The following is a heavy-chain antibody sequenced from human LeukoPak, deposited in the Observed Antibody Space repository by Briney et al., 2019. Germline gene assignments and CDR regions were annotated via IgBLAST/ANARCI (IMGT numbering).Heavy chain of an antibody. D-gene: IGHD2-8*01. CDR3: ARDRDGLLSVY. J-gene: IGHJ4*02. CDR2: ISSSSSYI. V-gene: IGHV3-21*01. CDR1: GFTFSSYS. Sequence: GGSLRLSXAASGFTFSSYSMNWVRQAPGKGLEWVSSISSSSSYIYYADSVKGRFTISRDNAKNSLYLQMNSLRAEDTAVYYCARDRDGLLSVYWGQGTLVTVSS.